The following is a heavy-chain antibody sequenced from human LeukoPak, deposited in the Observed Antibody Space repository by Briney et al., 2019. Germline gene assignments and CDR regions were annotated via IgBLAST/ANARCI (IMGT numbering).Heavy chain of an antibody. J-gene: IGHJ6*02. CDR1: GFTFSSYS. D-gene: IGHD3-16*01. CDR2: ISSSSSTI. V-gene: IGHV3-48*04. CDR3: ARDRVLGGPYYYGMDV. Sequence: GGSLRLSCAASGFTFSSYSMNWVRQAPGKGLEWVSYISSSSSTIYYADSVKGRFTISRDNAKNSLYLQMNSLRAEDTAVYYCARDRVLGGPYYYGMDVWGQGTTVTVSS.